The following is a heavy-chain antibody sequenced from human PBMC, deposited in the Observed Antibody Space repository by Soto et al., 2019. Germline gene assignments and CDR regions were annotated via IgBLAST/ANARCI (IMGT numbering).Heavy chain of an antibody. V-gene: IGHV4-30-2*01. Sequence: SETLSLTCAVSGGSISSGGYSWSWIRQPPGKGLEWIGYIYHSGSTNYNPSLKSRATISVDKSKNQFSLKLSSVTAADTAVYYCARSPDSSGYYPRWYYYGMDVWGQGTTVTVSS. J-gene: IGHJ6*02. CDR1: GGSISSGGYS. CDR3: ARSPDSSGYYPRWYYYGMDV. CDR2: IYHSGST. D-gene: IGHD3-22*01.